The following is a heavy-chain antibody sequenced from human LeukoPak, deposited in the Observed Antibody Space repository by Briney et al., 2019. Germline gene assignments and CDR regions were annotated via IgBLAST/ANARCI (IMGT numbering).Heavy chain of an antibody. CDR2: IIPILGIA. CDR1: GGTFSSYA. J-gene: IGHJ4*02. Sequence: SVKVSCKASGGTFSSYAISWVRQAPGQGLGWMGRIIPILGIANYAQKFQGRVTITADKSTSTAYMELSSLRSEDTAVYYCARVGSGYDSRYDYWGQGTLVTVSS. V-gene: IGHV1-69*04. D-gene: IGHD5-12*01. CDR3: ARVGSGYDSRYDY.